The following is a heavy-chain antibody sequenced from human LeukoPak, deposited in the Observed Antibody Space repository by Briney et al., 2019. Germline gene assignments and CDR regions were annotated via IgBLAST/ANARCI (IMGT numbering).Heavy chain of an antibody. V-gene: IGHV4-34*01. CDR3: ARGGPNARLHL. D-gene: IGHD2-8*01. J-gene: IGHJ5*02. CDR1: GGSFSGYY. Sequence: PSETLSLTCAVYGGSFSGYYCSWIRQPPGRGLGWIGAVNLSVSTNYNPSLKSRVTISVDTSKYRFSLKLSSVTAADAAVYYCARGGPNARLHLWGQGTLVTVSS. CDR2: VNLSVST.